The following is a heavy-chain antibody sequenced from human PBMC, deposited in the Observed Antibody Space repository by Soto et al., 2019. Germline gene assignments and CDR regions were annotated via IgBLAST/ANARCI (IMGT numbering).Heavy chain of an antibody. D-gene: IGHD1-20*01. J-gene: IGHJ6*02. CDR2: IIPIFGTA. CDR3: ARSITGTVSYYYGMDV. Sequence: QVQLVQSGAEVKKPGSSVKVSCKASGGTFSSYAISWVRQAPGQGLEWMGGIIPIFGTANYAQKFQGRVKITADESKSTAYMELSSLRSEDTAVYYCARSITGTVSYYYGMDVWGQGTTVTVSS. V-gene: IGHV1-69*12. CDR1: GGTFSSYA.